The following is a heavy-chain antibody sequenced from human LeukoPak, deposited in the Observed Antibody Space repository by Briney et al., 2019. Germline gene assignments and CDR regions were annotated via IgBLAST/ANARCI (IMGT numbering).Heavy chain of an antibody. J-gene: IGHJ4*02. CDR1: GGTFSSYT. CDR3: ARVFARSGEISGSYYHY. V-gene: IGHV1-69*02. Sequence: GASVKVSCKASGGTFSSYTISWVRQAPGQGLEWKGRIIPILGIANYAQKFQGRVTITADKSTSTAYMELSSLRSEDTAVYYCARVFARSGEISGSYYHYWGQGTLVTVSS. D-gene: IGHD1-26*01. CDR2: IIPILGIA.